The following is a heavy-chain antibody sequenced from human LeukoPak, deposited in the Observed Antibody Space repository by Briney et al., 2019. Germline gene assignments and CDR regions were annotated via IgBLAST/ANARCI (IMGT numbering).Heavy chain of an antibody. Sequence: SETLSLTCTVSGGSLNSNSYYWGWIRQPPGKGLEWIGSINYSGNTYYNPSLKSRVTISVDTSMNQFSLNLSSVTAAETSIYYCAGSYSSTWYSTFDIWGQGTMVTVSS. D-gene: IGHD6-13*01. CDR2: INYSGNT. CDR1: GGSLNSNSYY. V-gene: IGHV4-39*01. J-gene: IGHJ3*02. CDR3: AGSYSSTWYSTFDI.